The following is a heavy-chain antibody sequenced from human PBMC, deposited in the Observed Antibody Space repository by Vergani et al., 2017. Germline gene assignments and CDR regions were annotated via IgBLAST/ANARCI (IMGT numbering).Heavy chain of an antibody. J-gene: IGHJ6*02. CDR1: GFTFSACP. CDR2: ISARYPST. D-gene: IGHD1-26*01. CDR3: ARGWVALGMDV. V-gene: IGHV3-23*01. Sequence: EVQLLQSGGGVIQPGGSVRLSCAASGFTFSACPMTWVRQAPGKGLEWVSAISARYPSTYYADSVKGRFTISRDNAKNSLYLQMNSLRAEDTAVFYCARGWVALGMDVWGQGTTVTVSS.